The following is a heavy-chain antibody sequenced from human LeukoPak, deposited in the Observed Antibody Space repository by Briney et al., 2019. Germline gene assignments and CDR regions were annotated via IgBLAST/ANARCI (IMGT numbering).Heavy chain of an antibody. CDR1: GGSFSGYY. J-gene: IGHJ4*02. D-gene: IGHD5-24*01. CDR2: INHSGST. V-gene: IGHV4-34*01. Sequence: SETLSLTCAVYGGSFSGYYWSWIRQPPGKGLEWIGEINHSGSTNYNPSLKSRVTISVDTSKNQFSLKLSSVTAADTAVYYCARGGRWLQGFDYWGQGILVTVSS. CDR3: ARGGRWLQGFDY.